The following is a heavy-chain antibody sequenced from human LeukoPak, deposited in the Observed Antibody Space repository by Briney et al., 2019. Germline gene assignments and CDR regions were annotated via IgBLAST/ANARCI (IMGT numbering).Heavy chain of an antibody. V-gene: IGHV4-4*02. Sequence: SETLSLTCAVSGGSISSSNWWSWVRQPPGKGLEWIGEIYHSGSTNYNPSLKSRVTISVDKSKNQFSLNLSSVTAADTAVYYCARGGYDFSDYMDVWGKGTTVTVSS. J-gene: IGHJ6*03. CDR1: GGSISSSNW. CDR3: ARGGYDFSDYMDV. D-gene: IGHD5-12*01. CDR2: IYHSGST.